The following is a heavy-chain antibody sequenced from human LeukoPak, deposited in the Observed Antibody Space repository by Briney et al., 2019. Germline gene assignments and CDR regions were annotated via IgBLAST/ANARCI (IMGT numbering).Heavy chain of an antibody. V-gene: IGHV4-30-4*01. CDR3: ARDGAYGDANDAFDI. CDR1: GGSISSYY. CDR2: IYYSGST. Sequence: SETLSLTCTVSGGSISSYYWSWIRQPPGKGLEWIGYIYYSGSTYYNPSLKSRVTISVDTSKNQFSLKLSSVTAAGTAVYYCARDGAYGDANDAFDIWGQGTMVTVSS. J-gene: IGHJ3*02. D-gene: IGHD4-17*01.